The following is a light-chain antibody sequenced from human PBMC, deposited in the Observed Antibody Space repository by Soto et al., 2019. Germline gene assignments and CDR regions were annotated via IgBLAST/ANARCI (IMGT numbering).Light chain of an antibody. J-gene: IGKJ4*01. CDR2: ASS. Sequence: DIQMTQSPSSLSASVGDRVTITCRASPGISNYLAWYQQKPGQVPKLLIYASSTLQSGVPSRFSGSGSGTDFTLTISSLQPEDVATYYCQKYNSAPPVTFGGGTKVEIK. CDR1: PGISNY. CDR3: QKYNSAPPVT. V-gene: IGKV1-27*01.